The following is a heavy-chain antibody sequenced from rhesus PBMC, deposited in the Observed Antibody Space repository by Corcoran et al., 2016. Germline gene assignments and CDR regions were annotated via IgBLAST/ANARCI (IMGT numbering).Heavy chain of an antibody. J-gene: IGHJ4*01. D-gene: IGHD3-34*01. CDR2: IYGSGGST. Sequence: QVQLQESGPAVVKPSETLSLTCAVSGGSISSSNWWSWIRQSPGKGLEWIGGIYGSGGSTEYNPSLKSRVTISIDTSKNQFSLKLSSVTAADTAVYYCARHPYWGGFDYWGQGVLVTVSS. CDR3: ARHPYWGGFDY. V-gene: IGHV4-93*02. CDR1: GGSISSSNW.